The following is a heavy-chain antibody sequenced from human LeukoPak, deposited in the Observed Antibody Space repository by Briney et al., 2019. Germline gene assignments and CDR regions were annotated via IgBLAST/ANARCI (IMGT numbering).Heavy chain of an antibody. CDR1: GGSFSGYY. CDR2: INHSGST. V-gene: IGHV4-34*01. CDR3: ARRRDGYQFFDD. Sequence: SETLSLTCAVYGGSFSGYYWSWIRQPPGKGLEWIGEINHSGSTNYNPSLKSRVTISVDTSKNQFSLKLSSVTAADTAVYYCARRRDGYQFFDDWGQGTLVTVSS. J-gene: IGHJ4*02. D-gene: IGHD5-24*01.